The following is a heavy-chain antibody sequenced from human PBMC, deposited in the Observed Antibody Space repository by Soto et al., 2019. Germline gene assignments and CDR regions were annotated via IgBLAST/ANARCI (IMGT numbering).Heavy chain of an antibody. CDR2: IYYSGST. CDR3: ASSSYYYGSGIIRWFDP. V-gene: IGHV4-61*08. Sequence: SETLSLTCTVSGGPFSRGGYYWSWIRQPPGKGLEWIGYIYYSGSTNYNPSLKSRVTMSVDTSKNQFSLKLSSVTAADTAVYYCASSSYYYGSGIIRWFDPWGQGTLVTVSS. CDR1: GGPFSRGGYY. J-gene: IGHJ5*02. D-gene: IGHD3-10*01.